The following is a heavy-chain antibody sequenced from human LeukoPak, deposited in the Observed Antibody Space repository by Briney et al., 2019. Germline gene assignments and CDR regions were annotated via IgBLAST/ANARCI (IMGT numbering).Heavy chain of an antibody. J-gene: IGHJ5*02. V-gene: IGHV1-69*13. D-gene: IGHD2-2*02. CDR3: ARLPEYCSSTSCYRA. CDR1: GGTFSSYA. Sequence: SVKVSCKASGGTFSSYAISWVRQAPGQGLEWMGGIIPVFGTANYAQKFQGRVTITADESTSTAYMELSSLRSEDTAVYYCARLPEYCSSTSCYRAWGQGTLVTVSS. CDR2: IIPVFGTA.